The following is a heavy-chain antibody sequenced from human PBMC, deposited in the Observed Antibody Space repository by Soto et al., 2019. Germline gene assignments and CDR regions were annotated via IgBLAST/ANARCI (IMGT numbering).Heavy chain of an antibody. CDR3: AKERRGVVSPDFDS. D-gene: IGHD2-8*01. Sequence: EVQLLESGGGFIQPGESLRLSCAASGFTLKNSAMHWVRQAPGKGLVRVLGISDVGGYTSYSDGVKGRFTFSRDNSKNTLSLLINGVRVGDTAIYYCAKERRGVVSPDFDSGGQGTLVTVSS. J-gene: IGHJ4*02. CDR1: GFTLKNSA. V-gene: IGHV3-23*01. CDR2: ISDVGGYT.